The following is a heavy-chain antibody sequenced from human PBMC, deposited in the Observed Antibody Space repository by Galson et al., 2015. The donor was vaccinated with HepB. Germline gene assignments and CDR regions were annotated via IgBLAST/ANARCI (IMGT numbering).Heavy chain of an antibody. CDR1: GYTFTGYY. J-gene: IGHJ4*02. V-gene: IGHV1-2*02. CDR3: ARDLFGQWLVRDY. CDR2: INPNSGGT. Sequence: SVKVSCKASGYTFTGYYMHWVRQAPGQGLEWMGWINPNSGGTNYAQKFQGRVTMTRDTSISTAYMELSRLRSDDTAVYYCARDLFGQWLVRDYWGQGTLVTVSS. D-gene: IGHD6-19*01.